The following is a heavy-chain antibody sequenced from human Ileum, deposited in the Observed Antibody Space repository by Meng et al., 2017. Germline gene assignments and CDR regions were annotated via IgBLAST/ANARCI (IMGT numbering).Heavy chain of an antibody. V-gene: IGHV4-34*01. CDR1: GGSFNDYY. D-gene: IGHD1-26*01. J-gene: IGHJ4*02. Sequence: QWQLNQCAVGLLKPSEPLSRTCSVLGGSFNDYYWSWVRQSPGKGLEWIGQIHHSGRTNYKSSLERRVTISVDTSKSQFSLKLTSVTAADTAMYYCVRGPARETHDFDYWGQGALVTVSS. CDR2: IHHSGRT. CDR3: VRGPARETHDFDY.